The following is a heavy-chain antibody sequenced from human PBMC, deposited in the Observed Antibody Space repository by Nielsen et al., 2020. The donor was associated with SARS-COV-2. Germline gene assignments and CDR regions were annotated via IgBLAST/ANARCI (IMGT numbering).Heavy chain of an antibody. Sequence: LSLTCAASGFTFSDYYMSWIRQAPGKGLEWVSYISSSSSYTNYADSVKGRFTISRDNAKNSLYLQMNSLRAEDTAVYYCARVSNYGSGDYYYYGMDVWGQGTTVTVSS. CDR1: GFTFSDYY. J-gene: IGHJ6*02. CDR2: ISSSSSYT. D-gene: IGHD3-10*01. V-gene: IGHV3-11*05. CDR3: ARVSNYGSGDYYYYGMDV.